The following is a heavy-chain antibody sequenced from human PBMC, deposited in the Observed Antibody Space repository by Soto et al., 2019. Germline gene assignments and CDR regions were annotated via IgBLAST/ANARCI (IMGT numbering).Heavy chain of an antibody. J-gene: IGHJ6*03. CDR3: ARAYQNYYYYYMDV. CDR1: GGSISSYY. D-gene: IGHD3-16*01. Sequence: SETLSLTCTVSGGSISSYYCSWIRQPPGKGLEWIGYIYYSGSTNYNPSLKSRVTISVDTSKNQFSLKLSSVTAADTAVYYCARAYQNYYYYYMDVWGKGTTVTVSS. V-gene: IGHV4-59*01. CDR2: IYYSGST.